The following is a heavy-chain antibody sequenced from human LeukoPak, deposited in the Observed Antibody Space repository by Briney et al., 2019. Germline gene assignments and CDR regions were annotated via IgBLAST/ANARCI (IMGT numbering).Heavy chain of an antibody. J-gene: IGHJ4*02. V-gene: IGHV3-66*01. CDR3: AQSSGWAYFDY. Sequence: PGGSLRLSCAASGFTVSSNYMSWVRQAPGKGLEWVSVIYSGGSTYYADSVKGRFTISRDNSKNTLYLQMNSLRAEDTAVYYCAQSSGWAYFDYWGQGTLVTVSS. CDR1: GFTVSSNY. D-gene: IGHD6-19*01. CDR2: IYSGGST.